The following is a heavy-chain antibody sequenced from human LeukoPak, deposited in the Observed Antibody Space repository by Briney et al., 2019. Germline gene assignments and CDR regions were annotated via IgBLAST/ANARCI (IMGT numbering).Heavy chain of an antibody. CDR2: INTDGSST. Sequence: GGSLRLSCAASGFTFSSYWMHWVRQAPGKGLVWVSRINTDGSSTTYADSVKGRFTISRDNAKNTLYLQMNSLRAGDTAVYYCARDLENYGGNEPFDYWGQGTLVTVSS. V-gene: IGHV3-74*01. CDR3: ARDLENYGGNEPFDY. D-gene: IGHD4-23*01. CDR1: GFTFSSYW. J-gene: IGHJ4*02.